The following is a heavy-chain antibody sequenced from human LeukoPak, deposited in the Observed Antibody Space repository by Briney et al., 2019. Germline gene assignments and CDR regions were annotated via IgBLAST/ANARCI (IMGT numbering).Heavy chain of an antibody. Sequence: SVKVSCKASGGTFSSYAISWVRQAPGQGLEWMGGIIPIFGTANYAQKFQGRVTITTDDSQSKAYIERRLLKSGHPPVYYVAVNYYGSGTFDYWGQGTLVTVSS. CDR1: GGTFSSYA. CDR3: AVNYYGSGTFDY. V-gene: IGHV1-69*05. J-gene: IGHJ4*02. D-gene: IGHD3-10*01. CDR2: IIPIFGTA.